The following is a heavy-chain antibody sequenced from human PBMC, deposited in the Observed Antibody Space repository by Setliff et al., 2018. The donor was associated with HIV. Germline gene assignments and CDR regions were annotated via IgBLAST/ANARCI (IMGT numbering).Heavy chain of an antibody. CDR1: GYTLTSYG. CDR3: ARDYSGTYYGDIDL. CDR2: INPGNGDR. V-gene: IGHV1-3*01. J-gene: IGHJ4*02. D-gene: IGHD1-26*01. Sequence: ASVKVSCKASGYTLTSYGIHWVRQAPGQRLEWMAWINPGNGDRKYSQKLQGRVAITGDTSANTVYMEVSRLRSEDTALYFCARDYSGTYYGDIDLWGQGTLVTV.